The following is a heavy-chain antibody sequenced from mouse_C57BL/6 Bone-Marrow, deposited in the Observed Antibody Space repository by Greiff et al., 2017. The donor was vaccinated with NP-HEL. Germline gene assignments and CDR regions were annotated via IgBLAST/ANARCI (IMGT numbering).Heavy chain of an antibody. Sequence: QVQLQQPGAELVKPGASVKLSCKASGYTFTSYWMHWVKQRPGQGLEWIGMIHPNSGSTNYNEKFKSKATLTVDKSSSTAYMQLSSLTSEDSAVYYCARCYYGSSFYAMDYWGQGTSVTVPS. D-gene: IGHD1-1*01. CDR3: ARCYYGSSFYAMDY. CDR1: GYTFTSYW. V-gene: IGHV1-64*01. CDR2: IHPNSGST. J-gene: IGHJ4*01.